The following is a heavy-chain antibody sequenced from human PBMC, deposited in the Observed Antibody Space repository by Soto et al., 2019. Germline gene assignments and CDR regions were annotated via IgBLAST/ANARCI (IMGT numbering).Heavy chain of an antibody. CDR2: IISTGDT. CDR3: AKVYGNFYHAFPI. CDR1: GFTFSLYA. J-gene: IGHJ3*02. Sequence: EEQLLESGGGLVQPGGSLRLSCVASGFTFSLYAMAWVRQAPGKGLEWVLTIISTGDTYYSDSARGRFTISRDNSKNTVYLHMNSLRAEDTALDYCAKVYGNFYHAFPIWGQGAMVTVSS. D-gene: IGHD4-17*01. V-gene: IGHV3-23*01.